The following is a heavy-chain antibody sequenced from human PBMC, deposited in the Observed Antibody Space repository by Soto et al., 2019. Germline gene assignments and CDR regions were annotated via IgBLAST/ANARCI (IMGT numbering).Heavy chain of an antibody. CDR3: AGVFSDEKSKYYFDY. D-gene: IGHD1-26*01. V-gene: IGHV1-69*01. CDR1: GGTFNSYV. CDR2: IIPMFGTA. Sequence: QVQLVQSGAEGKKPGSSVKVSCKASGGTFNSYVISWVRQAPGRGLEWVGGIIPMFGTANYAQKFQGRVTITADESTRTAYMELSSLRSEDTAVYYCAGVFSDEKSKYYFDYWGQGTLVTVSS. J-gene: IGHJ4*02.